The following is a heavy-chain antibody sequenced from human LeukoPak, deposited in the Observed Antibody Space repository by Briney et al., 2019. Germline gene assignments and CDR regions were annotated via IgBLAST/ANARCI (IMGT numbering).Heavy chain of an antibody. CDR3: ARSSDYVFDS. D-gene: IGHD4-17*01. J-gene: IGHJ4*02. V-gene: IGHV5-51*01. CDR2: IYPGDSDT. Sequence: GESLKISCQTSGYNFNAYWIGWVRQKPGKGLEWMGVIYPGDSDTKYSPSFQGQVTISADWSISTAYLQWSSLKASDTAMYYCARSSDYVFDSWGQGTLVTVSS. CDR1: GYNFNAYW.